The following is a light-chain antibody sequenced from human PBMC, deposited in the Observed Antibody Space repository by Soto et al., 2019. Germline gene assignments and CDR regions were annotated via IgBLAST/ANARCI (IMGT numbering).Light chain of an antibody. Sequence: EIVMTQSPATLSVSPGERATLSCRASQSVTSNLAWYQKKPGQAPRLLIYGASTRATGIPARFSGSGSGTDFTLTISSLQSEDFAVYYCQQCDNWWTFGQGTRVEIK. CDR2: GAS. J-gene: IGKJ1*01. V-gene: IGKV3-15*01. CDR3: QQCDNWWT. CDR1: QSVTSN.